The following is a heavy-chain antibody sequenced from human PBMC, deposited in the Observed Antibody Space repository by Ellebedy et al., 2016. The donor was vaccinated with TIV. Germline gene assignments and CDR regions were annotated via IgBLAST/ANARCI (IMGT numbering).Heavy chain of an antibody. Sequence: GGSLRLSXAASGFTFSSYAMHWVRQAPGKGLEWMGGFDPEDGETIYAQKFQGRVTMTEDTSTDTAYMELSSLRSEDTAVYYCATYYYGSGSYYFDYWGQGTLVTVSS. J-gene: IGHJ4*02. CDR3: ATYYYGSGSYYFDY. CDR1: GFTFSSYA. D-gene: IGHD3-10*01. CDR2: FDPEDGET. V-gene: IGHV1-24*01.